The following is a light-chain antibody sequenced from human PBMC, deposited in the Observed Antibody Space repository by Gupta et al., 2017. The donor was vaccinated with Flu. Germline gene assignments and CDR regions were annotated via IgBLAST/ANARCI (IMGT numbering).Light chain of an antibody. CDR1: QSISSN. Sequence: EIVMTQSPATLSLSPGDRATLPCRASQSISSNLAWYQHKPGLAPRLLIYGASTRATGIADRFSGSGSGTEFTLTISSLESEDFAVYYCQQYDDWPPITFGQGTRLEIK. CDR2: GAS. J-gene: IGKJ5*01. V-gene: IGKV3-15*01. CDR3: QQYDDWPPIT.